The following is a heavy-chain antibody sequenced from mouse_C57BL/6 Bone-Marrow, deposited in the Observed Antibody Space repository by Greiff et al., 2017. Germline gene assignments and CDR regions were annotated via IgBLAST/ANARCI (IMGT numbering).Heavy chain of an antibody. CDR3: ARGDYGSSYYFAY. D-gene: IGHD1-1*01. V-gene: IGHV1-82*01. CDR1: GYAFSSSW. J-gene: IGHJ2*01. CDR2: IYPGDGDT. Sequence: QVQLQQSGPELVKPGASVKISCKASGYAFSSSWMNWVKQRPGKGLEWIGRIYPGDGDTNYNGKFKGKATLTADKSSSTAYMQLSSLTSEDSAVYFCARGDYGSSYYFAYWGQGTTLTVSS.